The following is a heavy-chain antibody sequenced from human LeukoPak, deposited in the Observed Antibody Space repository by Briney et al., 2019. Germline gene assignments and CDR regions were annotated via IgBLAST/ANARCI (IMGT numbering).Heavy chain of an antibody. CDR3: ATDPVGYCNADGCYSVDY. CDR2: FDPEHGET. J-gene: IGHJ4*02. V-gene: IGHV1-24*01. Sequence: GASVKVSCKASGYTFTSYGISWVRQAPGQGLEWMGGFDPEHGETVYAQKFQGRLTMTEDTSTHTAYMELSSLRSDDTAVYYCATDPVGYCNADGCYSVDYWGQGTLVTVSS. D-gene: IGHD2-15*01. CDR1: GYTFTSYG.